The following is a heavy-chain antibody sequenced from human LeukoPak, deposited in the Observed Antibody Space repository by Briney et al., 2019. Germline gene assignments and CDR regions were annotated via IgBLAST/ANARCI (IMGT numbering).Heavy chain of an antibody. D-gene: IGHD3-10*01. CDR1: GGSISNSNYY. V-gene: IGHV4-39*01. CDR3: ARYVVYGSGKYYFDY. CDR2: INYGGTT. J-gene: IGHJ4*02. Sequence: PSETLSLTCTVSGGSISNSNYYWSWIRQPPGKELEWIASINYGGTTYYNPSLKSRVTISVDTSKNQFSVRLSSVTAADTAVYLCARYVVYGSGKYYFDYWGQGSLVTAPS.